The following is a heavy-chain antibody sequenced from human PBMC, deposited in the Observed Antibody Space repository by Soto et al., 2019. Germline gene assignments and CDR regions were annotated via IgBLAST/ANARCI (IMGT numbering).Heavy chain of an antibody. D-gene: IGHD2-15*01. CDR2: ISSSSNTI. CDR3: ARDGDVVVAATVEFDY. Sequence: EVQLVESGGGLVQPGGSLRLSCAASGFTFRSYSMNWVRQAPGKGLEWVSYISSSSNTIYYADSVKGRFTISRDNAKNSLYLLLNRLRAEDTAVYYCARDGDVVVAATVEFDYWGQGTLVTVSS. V-gene: IGHV3-48*01. J-gene: IGHJ4*02. CDR1: GFTFRSYS.